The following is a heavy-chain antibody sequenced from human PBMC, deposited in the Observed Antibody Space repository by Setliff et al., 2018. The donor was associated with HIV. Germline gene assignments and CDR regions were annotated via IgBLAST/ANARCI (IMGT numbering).Heavy chain of an antibody. CDR1: GGTFSSYA. J-gene: IGHJ4*02. CDR3: AKSSTWGELRGPFDY. Sequence: SVKVSCKASGGTFSSYAINWVRQAPGQGLEWMGGIIPIFRTAHSAQNFRDRVTITADESTSTAYMDLSSLRSDDTAVYYCAKSSTWGELRGPFDYWGQGTLVTVSS. CDR2: IIPIFRTA. V-gene: IGHV1-69*13. D-gene: IGHD1-26*01.